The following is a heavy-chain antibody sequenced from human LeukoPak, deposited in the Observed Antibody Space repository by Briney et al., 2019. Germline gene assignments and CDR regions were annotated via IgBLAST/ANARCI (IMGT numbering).Heavy chain of an antibody. J-gene: IGHJ4*02. CDR1: GFAFSDYS. V-gene: IGHV3-48*01. Sequence: PGGSLRLSCAASGFAFSDYSMNWVRQAPGKGLEWVSYISSSDNTIHYADSVKGRFTISRDNAKNSLYLEMNSLRGEDTAAYYCARVHRGYSYGRLDYWGQGTLVTVSS. CDR3: ARVHRGYSYGRLDY. D-gene: IGHD5-18*01. CDR2: ISSSDNTI.